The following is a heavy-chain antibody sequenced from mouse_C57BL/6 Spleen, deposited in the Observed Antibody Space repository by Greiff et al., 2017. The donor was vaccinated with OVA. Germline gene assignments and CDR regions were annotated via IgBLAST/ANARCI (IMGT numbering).Heavy chain of an antibody. CDR3: ARSDYYGSSPLSY. V-gene: IGHV1-52*01. CDR1: GYTFTSYW. D-gene: IGHD1-1*01. CDR2: IDPSDSDT. Sequence: QVQLQQPGAELVRPGSSVKLSCTASGYTFTSYWMQWVKQRPIQGLEWIGNIDPSDSDTHYNQKFKDKATLTVDKSSSTAYMQLSSLTSEDSAVYYCARSDYYGSSPLSYWGQGTTLTVSS. J-gene: IGHJ2*01.